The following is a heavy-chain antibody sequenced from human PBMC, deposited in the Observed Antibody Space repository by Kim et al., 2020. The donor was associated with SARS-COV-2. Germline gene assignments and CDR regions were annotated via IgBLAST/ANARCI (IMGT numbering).Heavy chain of an antibody. V-gene: IGHV4-59*01. CDR1: GGSISSYY. CDR2: IYYSGST. D-gene: IGHD2-15*01. J-gene: IGHJ6*02. Sequence: SETLSLTCTVSGGSISSYYWSWIRQPPGKGLEWIGYIYYSGSTNYNPSLKSRVTISVDTSKNQFSLKLSSVTAADTAVYYCARDRSLAPLGGGYYYYGMDVWGQGTTVTVSS. CDR3: ARDRSLAPLGGGYYYYGMDV.